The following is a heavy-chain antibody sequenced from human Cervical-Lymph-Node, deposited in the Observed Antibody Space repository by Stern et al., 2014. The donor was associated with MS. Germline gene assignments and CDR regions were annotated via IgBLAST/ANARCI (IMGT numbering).Heavy chain of an antibody. Sequence: VQLVESGAEVKKPGASVKVSCKASGYTFTSYGISWVRQAPGQGLEWMGWISAYNGNTNYAQKLQGRVTMTTDTSTSTAYMEPRSLRSDDTAAYYCARAGLRFLEWPIHYYGMDVWGQGTTVTVSS. V-gene: IGHV1-18*01. CDR1: GYTFTSYG. J-gene: IGHJ6*02. CDR2: ISAYNGNT. D-gene: IGHD3-3*01. CDR3: ARAGLRFLEWPIHYYGMDV.